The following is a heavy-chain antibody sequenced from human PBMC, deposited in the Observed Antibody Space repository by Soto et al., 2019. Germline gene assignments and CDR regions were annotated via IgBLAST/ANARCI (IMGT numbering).Heavy chain of an antibody. D-gene: IGHD1-26*01. CDR3: ANDHASGTFAY. V-gene: IGHV3-7*02. J-gene: IGHJ4*02. CDR2: LNQDGFGK. CDR1: GSTFSSHW. Sequence: EVQLVESGGGLVQPGGSLRLSCVTSGSTFSSHWMTWVRQAPGKGLEWVASLNQDGFGKNYVDSVKGRFTISRDSAKNSVYLQMNSLRAEDTAVYYCANDHASGTFAYWGQGALVTVSS.